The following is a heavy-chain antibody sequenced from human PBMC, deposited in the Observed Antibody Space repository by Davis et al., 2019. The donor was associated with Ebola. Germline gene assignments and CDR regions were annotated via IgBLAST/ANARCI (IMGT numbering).Heavy chain of an antibody. J-gene: IGHJ4*02. CDR1: GYTLTELS. CDR2: FDPEDGEA. Sequence: ASVKVSCKVSGYTLTELSIHWVRQAPGKGLEWMGNFDPEDGEAIYAQRFQDRVIVTEDTSTDTAYMELSSLRSDDTAVYYCTIGGTTGGFDYWGQGTLVTVSS. V-gene: IGHV1-24*01. CDR3: TIGGTTGGFDY. D-gene: IGHD3-16*01.